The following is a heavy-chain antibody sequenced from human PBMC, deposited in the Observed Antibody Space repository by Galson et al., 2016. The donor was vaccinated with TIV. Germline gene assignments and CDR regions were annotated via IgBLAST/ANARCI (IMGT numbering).Heavy chain of an antibody. D-gene: IGHD3-10*01. CDR3: ARAAGRNGATCHATCESFDF. CDR1: GDSVSSDSAA. CDR2: TYYRSRWYY. Sequence: CAISGDSVSSDSAAWNWVRQFPSRGLEWLGRTYYRSRWYYDYKVSVKSRITIESDTSKNQFSLQLNSVTSEDTAVYYCARAAGRNGATCHATCESFDFWGQGTKVTVSS. V-gene: IGHV6-1*01. J-gene: IGHJ3*01.